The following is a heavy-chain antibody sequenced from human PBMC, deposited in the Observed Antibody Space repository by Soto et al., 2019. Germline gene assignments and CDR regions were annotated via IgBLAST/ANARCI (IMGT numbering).Heavy chain of an antibody. J-gene: IGHJ4*02. CDR2: IGSSSSYI. CDR3: ARDLDPSYDILTGYYSSTGIDY. Sequence: GGSLRLSCAASGFTFSSYSMSWVRQAPGKGLEWVSSIGSSSSYIYYADSVKGRFTISRDNAKNSLNLQMNSLRAEDTAVYYCARDLDPSYDILTGYYSSTGIDYWGQGTLVTVSS. D-gene: IGHD3-9*01. V-gene: IGHV3-21*01. CDR1: GFTFSSYS.